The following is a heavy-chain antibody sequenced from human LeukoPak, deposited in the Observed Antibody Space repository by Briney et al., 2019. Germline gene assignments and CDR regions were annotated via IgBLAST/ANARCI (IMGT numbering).Heavy chain of an antibody. V-gene: IGHV4-61*02. CDR3: ARDTDAQYYENYFDY. D-gene: IGHD3-22*01. CDR1: GGSISSGSYY. CDR2: IYTSGST. Sequence: TSETLSLTCTVSGGSISSGSYYWSWIRQPAGKGLEWIGRIYTSGSTNYNPSLKSRVTISVDTSKNQFSLKLSSVTAADTAVYYCARDTDAQYYENYFDYWGQGTLVTVSS. J-gene: IGHJ4*02.